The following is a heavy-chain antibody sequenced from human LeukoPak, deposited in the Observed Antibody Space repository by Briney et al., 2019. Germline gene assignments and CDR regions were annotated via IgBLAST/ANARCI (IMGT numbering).Heavy chain of an antibody. CDR1: AFNFSSYA. Sequence: GGSLRLSCAASAFNFSSYAMSWVRQAPGKGLEWVSVISGSGGSTYYADSVKGRFTISRDNSKNTLYLQMNSLRAEDTAVYYCAKKVYSSSWYDRGYFDYWGQRTLVTVSS. CDR2: ISGSGGST. D-gene: IGHD6-13*01. V-gene: IGHV3-23*01. J-gene: IGHJ4*02. CDR3: AKKVYSSSWYDRGYFDY.